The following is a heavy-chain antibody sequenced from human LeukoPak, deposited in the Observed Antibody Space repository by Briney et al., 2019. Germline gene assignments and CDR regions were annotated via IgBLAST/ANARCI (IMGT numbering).Heavy chain of an antibody. Sequence: PSETLSLTCTVSGSSISSYYWSWIRQPPGKGLEWIGYIYYSGSTNYNPSLKSRVTISVDTSKNQFSLKLSSVTAADTAVYYCARAAAGRYYMDVWGKGTTVTVSS. D-gene: IGHD6-13*01. CDR1: GSSISSYY. J-gene: IGHJ6*03. CDR2: IYYSGST. CDR3: ARAAAGRYYMDV. V-gene: IGHV4-59*01.